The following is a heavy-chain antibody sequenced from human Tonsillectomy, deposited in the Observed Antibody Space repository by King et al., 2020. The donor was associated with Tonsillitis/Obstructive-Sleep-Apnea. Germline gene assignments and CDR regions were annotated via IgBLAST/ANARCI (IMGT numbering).Heavy chain of an antibody. J-gene: IGHJ4*02. CDR3: TRDRAIDFDY. CDR2: IRSRAYGGTT. V-gene: IGHV3-49*04. Sequence: VQLVESGGGLQKPGRSLRLSCTASGFTFGDYAMSWVRQAPGKGLEWVGFIRSRAYGGTTEYAASVKGRFIMSRDDSKGIAYLQMNSLKTEDTAVYYCTRDRAIDFDYWGQGTLVTVSS. CDR1: GFTFGDYA. D-gene: IGHD3-10*01.